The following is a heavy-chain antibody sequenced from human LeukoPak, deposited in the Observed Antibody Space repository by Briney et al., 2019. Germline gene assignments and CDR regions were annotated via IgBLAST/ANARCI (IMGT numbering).Heavy chain of an antibody. CDR1: GFTFSNAW. CDR3: SRERRDYYASGAYAYPFEY. Sequence: PGGSLRLSCAASGFTFSNAWMNWVRQAPGKGLEWVGRIKSKTDDGTRDFAAPVKGRFTISRDDSKNTVYLQMNSLRAEDTAMYYCSRERRDYYASGAYAYPFEYWGQGTRVAVSS. CDR2: IKSKTDDGTR. V-gene: IGHV3-15*07. J-gene: IGHJ4*02. D-gene: IGHD3-10*01.